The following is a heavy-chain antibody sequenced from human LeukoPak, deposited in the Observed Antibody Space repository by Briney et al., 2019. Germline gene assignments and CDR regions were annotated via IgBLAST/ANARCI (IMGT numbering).Heavy chain of an antibody. V-gene: IGHV3-7*01. J-gene: IGHJ4*02. CDR2: IKQDGSAK. CDR1: GFTFSSYW. Sequence: GGSLRLSCAASGFTFSSYWMSWVRQAPGKGLEWVANIKQDGSAKYYMDSVKGRFTISRDRAKNSLSLQMNSLRAEDTAVYYCAKIYCTSTDCYYDYWGQGTLVTVSS. CDR3: AKIYCTSTDCYYDY. D-gene: IGHD2-2*01.